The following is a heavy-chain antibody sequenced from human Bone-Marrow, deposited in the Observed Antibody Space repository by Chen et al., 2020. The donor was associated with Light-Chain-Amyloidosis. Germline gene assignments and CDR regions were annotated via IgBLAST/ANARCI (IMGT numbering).Heavy chain of an antibody. CDR3: ARRRDCYNFDY. D-gene: IGHD2-21*01. V-gene: IGHV5-51*01. CDR1: GYTFPNYW. J-gene: IGHJ4*02. Sequence: EVQLEQSGPEVKKPGESLQISCKGSGYTFPNYWIGWVRQMPGKGLEWMGFLYPDDSDARYSPSFEGQVTLSADKSITTAYLQWRSLKASDTAMYYCARRRDCYNFDYWGQGTLVTVSS. CDR2: LYPDDSDA.